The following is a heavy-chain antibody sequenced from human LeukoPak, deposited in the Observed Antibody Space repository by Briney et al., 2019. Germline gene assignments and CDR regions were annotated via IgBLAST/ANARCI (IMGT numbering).Heavy chain of an antibody. V-gene: IGHV4-34*01. J-gene: IGHJ6*02. CDR2: INHSGST. CDR3: ARPPLRLHTPYSYYSGMDV. D-gene: IGHD4-11*01. CDR1: GGSFSGYY. Sequence: SETLSLTCAVYGGSFSGYYWSWIRQPPGKGLEWIGEINHSGSTNYNPSLKSRVTISVDTSKNQFSLKLSSVTAADTAVYYCARPPLRLHTPYSYYSGMDVWGQGTTFTVPS.